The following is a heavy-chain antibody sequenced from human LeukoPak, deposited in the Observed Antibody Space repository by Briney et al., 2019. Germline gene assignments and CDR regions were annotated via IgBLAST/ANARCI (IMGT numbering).Heavy chain of an antibody. J-gene: IGHJ6*02. CDR3: ARWYRRGYSYGMDV. CDR1: GYTFTSYG. D-gene: IGHD2-15*01. Sequence: GASVKVSCNASGYTFTSYGFSWVRQAPGQGLEWMGWISAYNGNTYFAQKFQDRVTLATDTSTSTGYMELRSLRSDDTAVYYCARWYRRGYSYGMDVWGQGTTVTVYS. V-gene: IGHV1-18*01. CDR2: ISAYNGNT.